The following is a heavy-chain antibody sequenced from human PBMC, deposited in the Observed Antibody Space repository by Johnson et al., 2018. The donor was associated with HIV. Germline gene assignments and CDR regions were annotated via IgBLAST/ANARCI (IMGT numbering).Heavy chain of an antibody. CDR1: GFTFSSYA. D-gene: IGHD2-8*01. CDR3: AKDLVLMDFGGAFDV. Sequence: QVQLVESGGGVVQPGGSLILSCAASGFTFSSYAMHWVRQAPGKGLEWVAIMSYDGSNKYYADSVKGRFTISRDNSKNTLYLQMNSLRAEDTAVYYCAKDLVLMDFGGAFDVWGQGTMVTVSS. CDR2: MSYDGSNK. J-gene: IGHJ3*01. V-gene: IGHV3-30-3*01.